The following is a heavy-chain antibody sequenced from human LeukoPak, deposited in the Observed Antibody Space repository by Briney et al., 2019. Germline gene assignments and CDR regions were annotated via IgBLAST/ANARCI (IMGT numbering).Heavy chain of an antibody. CDR3: ARDEGTYCSSTSCPYFDY. Sequence: QTGRSLRLSCAASGFTFSRYGMHWVRQAPGKGLQWVTFISYDGSNKYYADSVKGRFTISRDNSKNTLYLQMNSLRAEDTAVYYCARDEGTYCSSTSCPYFDYWGQGTLVTVSS. CDR1: GFTFSRYG. D-gene: IGHD2-2*01. V-gene: IGHV3-30*03. CDR2: ISYDGSNK. J-gene: IGHJ4*02.